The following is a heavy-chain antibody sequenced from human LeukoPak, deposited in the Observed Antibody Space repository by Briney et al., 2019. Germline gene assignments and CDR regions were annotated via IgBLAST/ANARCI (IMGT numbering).Heavy chain of an antibody. V-gene: IGHV3-7*01. CDR3: VRDGRSGWHFDY. J-gene: IGHJ4*02. D-gene: IGHD6-19*01. Sequence: GGSLRLSCAASGFTFTTYSMHWVRQAPGKGLEWVANINGDESLKYHVDSVKGRFTISRDNAKNSMSLQMNSLRAEDTAVYYCVRDGRSGWHFDYWGQGILVTVSS. CDR1: GFTFTTYS. CDR2: INGDESLK.